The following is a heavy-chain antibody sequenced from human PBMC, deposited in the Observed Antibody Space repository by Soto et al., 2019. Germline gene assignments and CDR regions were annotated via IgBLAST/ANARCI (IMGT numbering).Heavy chain of an antibody. J-gene: IGHJ6*02. CDR3: ARTYGSGSSNYYYGMDV. V-gene: IGHV1-69*02. CDR2: IIPILGIA. CDR1: GGTFSSYT. Sequence: QVQLVQSGAEVKKPGSSVKDSCKASGGTFSSYTISWVRQAPGQGLEWMGRIIPILGIANYAPKFQGRVTITADKSTSTAYMELSSLRSEDTAVDYCARTYGSGSSNYYYGMDVWGQGTTVTVSS. D-gene: IGHD3-10*01.